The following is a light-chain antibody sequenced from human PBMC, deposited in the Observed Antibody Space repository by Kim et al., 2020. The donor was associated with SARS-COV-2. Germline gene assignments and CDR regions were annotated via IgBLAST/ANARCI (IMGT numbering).Light chain of an antibody. J-gene: IGLJ2*01. V-gene: IGLV10-54*02. Sequence: QTAKLTCTGNSNIVGNQGAAWLQQHQGHPPKLLSYRNNNRPSGISERFSASRSGNTASLTITGLQPEDEADYYCSALVSSLSAQVFGGGTQLTVL. CDR3: SALVSSLSAQV. CDR1: SNIVGNQG. CDR2: RNN.